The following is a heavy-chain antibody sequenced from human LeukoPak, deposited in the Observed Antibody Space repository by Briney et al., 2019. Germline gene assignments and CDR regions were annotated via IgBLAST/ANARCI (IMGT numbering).Heavy chain of an antibody. CDR2: INHNGST. V-gene: IGHV4-34*01. J-gene: IGHJ6*02. CDR3: ARARRMGV. Sequence: SETLSLTCAVYGGSFSGYYWSWIRQPPGKGLEWIGKINHNGSTNYNPSLKSRVTISVDTSKNQFSLKLSSVTAADTAVYYCARARRMGVWGQGTTVTASS. CDR1: GGSFSGYY.